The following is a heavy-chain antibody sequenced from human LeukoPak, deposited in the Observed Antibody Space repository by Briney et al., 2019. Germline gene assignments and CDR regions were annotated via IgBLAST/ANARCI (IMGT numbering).Heavy chain of an antibody. J-gene: IGHJ1*01. D-gene: IGHD2-21*02. Sequence: GGSLRLSCAASGFTFAGYAMTWVRQAPGKGLEWVSLISGSGGSTYYADSVKGRFTISRDNSKNTLYLQMKSLRAEDTAVYYCARTDETAPAEDFQHWGQGTLVTVSS. CDR2: ISGSGGST. CDR3: ARTDETAPAEDFQH. V-gene: IGHV3-23*01. CDR1: GFTFAGYA.